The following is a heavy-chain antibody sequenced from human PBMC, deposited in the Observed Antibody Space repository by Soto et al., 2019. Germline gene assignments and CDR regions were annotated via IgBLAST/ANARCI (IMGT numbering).Heavy chain of an antibody. V-gene: IGHV1-69*12. CDR1: GGTFSSYA. CDR2: IIPIFGTA. D-gene: IGHD5-18*01. J-gene: IGHJ1*01. Sequence: QVQLVQSGAEVKKPGSSVKVSCKASGGTFSSYAISWVRQAPGQGLEWMGGIIPIFGTANYAQKFQGRVTITADESTSTAYMELSSLRSEDTAVYYCASEERHNGGYSYGFIASAYFQHWGQGTLVTVSS. CDR3: ASEERHNGGYSYGFIASAYFQH.